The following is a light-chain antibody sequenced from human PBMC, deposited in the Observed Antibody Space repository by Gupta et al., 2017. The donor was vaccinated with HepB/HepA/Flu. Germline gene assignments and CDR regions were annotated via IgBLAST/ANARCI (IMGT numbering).Light chain of an antibody. CDR2: AAS. CDR1: QYGTGN. CDR3: QHDNHGPPWT. Sequence: DIVMTQSPATLSVSPGDTATLSCRASQYGTGNVAWYQQNPGQAPRLLIFAASTRAATVPARFSGDGSGTDFTLTISSVQSEDIAVYYCQHDNHGPPWTFGQGTKVEMK. J-gene: IGKJ1*01. V-gene: IGKV3-15*01.